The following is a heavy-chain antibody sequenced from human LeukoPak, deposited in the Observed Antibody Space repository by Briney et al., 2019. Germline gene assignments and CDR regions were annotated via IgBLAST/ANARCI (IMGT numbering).Heavy chain of an antibody. CDR2: IIPIFGTA. CDR3: ARIGPNYRHDAFDI. J-gene: IGHJ3*02. D-gene: IGHD5-24*01. CDR1: GGTFSSYA. Sequence: SVKVSCKASGGTFSSYAISWVRQAPGQGLERMGGIIPIFGTANYAQKFQGRVTITTDESTSTAYMELSSLRSEDTAVYYCARIGPNYRHDAFDIWGQGTMVTVSS. V-gene: IGHV1-69*05.